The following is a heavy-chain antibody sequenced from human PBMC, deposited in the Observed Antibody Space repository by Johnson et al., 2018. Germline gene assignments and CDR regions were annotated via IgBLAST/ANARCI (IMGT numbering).Heavy chain of an antibody. J-gene: IGHJ6*02. D-gene: IGHD4-11*01. V-gene: IGHV3-30*18. Sequence: QVQLVQSGGGVVQPGRSLRLSCPASGFTFSSYGLPWVRQAPGKGLECVAVISYEGTNKYSADPVTGRFTSSRANSKNTLSLQMNSLRAEETAVYYCAKEDSNNGYYYYGMDVWGQGTTVTVSS. CDR3: AKEDSNNGYYYYGMDV. CDR1: GFTFSSYG. CDR2: ISYEGTNK.